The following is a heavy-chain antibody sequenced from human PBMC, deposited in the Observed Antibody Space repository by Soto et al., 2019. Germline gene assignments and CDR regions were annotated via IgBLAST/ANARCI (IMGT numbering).Heavy chain of an antibody. D-gene: IGHD3-10*01. CDR1: GDSVSSNSAA. CDR2: TYYKSKWYN. CDR3: ARAVRVRGVIILDAFDI. V-gene: IGHV6-1*01. J-gene: IGHJ3*02. Sequence: SQTLSLTCAISGDSVSSNSAAWNWIRQSPSRGLEWLGRTYYKSKWYNDYAVSVKSRITINPDTSKNQFSLQLNSVTPEDTAVYYCARAVRVRGVIILDAFDIWVQGTMVT.